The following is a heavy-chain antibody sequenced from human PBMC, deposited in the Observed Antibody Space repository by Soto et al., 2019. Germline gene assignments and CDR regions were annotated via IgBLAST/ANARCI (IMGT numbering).Heavy chain of an antibody. Sequence: WWSLRLSCEVSGFTVSNTYRSWIRQAPGKGLEWVSIIYGGGSTYYTDTVEGRFTISKDNSKNTVFLQMNSLRAEDTALYYCAKGFNWHRVGSWGQGTPVTVSS. V-gene: IGHV3-53*01. CDR2: IYGGGST. J-gene: IGHJ4*02. CDR3: AKGFNWHRVGS. CDR1: GFTVSNTY.